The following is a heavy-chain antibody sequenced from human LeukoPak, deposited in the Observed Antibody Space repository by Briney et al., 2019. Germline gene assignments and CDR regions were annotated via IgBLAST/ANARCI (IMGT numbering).Heavy chain of an antibody. D-gene: IGHD1-14*01. Sequence: PGGSLRLSCAASGFTFGSSWVHWVRQAPGKGLLWVSLINADGSTATYADSVKGRFTISRDNARNTLSLQMNSLTIEDTAVYYCVVVVEPPDSDGFDVWGQGTMITVSS. J-gene: IGHJ3*01. CDR3: VVVVEPPDSDGFDV. CDR1: GFTFGSSW. CDR2: INADGSTA. V-gene: IGHV3-74*01.